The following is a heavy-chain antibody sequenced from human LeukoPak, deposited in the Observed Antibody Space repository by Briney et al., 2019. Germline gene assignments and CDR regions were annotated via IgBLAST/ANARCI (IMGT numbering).Heavy chain of an antibody. J-gene: IGHJ4*02. V-gene: IGHV4-39*07. CDR2: IYYSGST. CDR1: GGSISSSSYY. D-gene: IGHD1-14*01. Sequence: PSETLSLTCTVSGGSISSSSYYWGWIRQPPGKGLGWIGSIYYSGSTYYNPSLKSRVTISVDTSKNQFSPKLSSVTAADTAVYYCARMVRTGRSFDYWGQGTLVTVSS. CDR3: ARMVRTGRSFDY.